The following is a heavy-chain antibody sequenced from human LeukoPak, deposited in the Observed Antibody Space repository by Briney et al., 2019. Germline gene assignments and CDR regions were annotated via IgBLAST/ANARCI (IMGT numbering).Heavy chain of an antibody. J-gene: IGHJ4*02. Sequence: SETLSLTCAVYGGSFSGYYWSWIRQPPGKGLEWIGEINHSGSTNYNPSLKSRVTISVDTSKNQFSLKLSSVTAADTAVYYCARGRSGSYVDWGQGTLVTVSS. V-gene: IGHV4-34*01. CDR1: GGSFSGYY. CDR2: INHSGST. CDR3: ARGRSGSYVD. D-gene: IGHD1-26*01.